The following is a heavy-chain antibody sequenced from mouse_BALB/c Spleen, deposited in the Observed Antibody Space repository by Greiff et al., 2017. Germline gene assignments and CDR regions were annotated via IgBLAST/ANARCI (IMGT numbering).Heavy chain of an antibody. CDR1: GYTFSSYW. J-gene: IGHJ4*01. Sequence: VQLKESGAELMKPGASVKISCKATGYTFSSYWIEWVKQRPGHGLEWIGDINPNNGGTIYNQKFKGKATLTVDKSSSTAYMELRSLTSEDTAVYYCARIPYYYGSSYDAMDYWGQGTSVTVSS. CDR2: INPNNGGT. V-gene: IGHV1-18*01. D-gene: IGHD1-1*01. CDR3: ARIPYYYGSSYDAMDY.